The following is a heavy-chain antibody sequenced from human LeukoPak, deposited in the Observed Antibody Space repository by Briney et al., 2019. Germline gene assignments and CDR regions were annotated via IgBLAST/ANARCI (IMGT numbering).Heavy chain of an antibody. CDR1: GFTFSSHW. CDR3: VRGSCGWAGTDY. Sequence: GGSLRLSCVASGFTFSSHWMHWVRQAPGKGLVWVSRLSNDETYIEYADSVKGRFTISRDNAKNMLYLQMNSLRVDDTAVYYCVRGSCGWAGTDYWGQGTLVTVSS. V-gene: IGHV3-74*03. CDR2: LSNDETYI. D-gene: IGHD6-19*01. J-gene: IGHJ4*02.